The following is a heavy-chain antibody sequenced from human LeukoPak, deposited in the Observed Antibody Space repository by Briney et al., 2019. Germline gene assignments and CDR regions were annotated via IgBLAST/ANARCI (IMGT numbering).Heavy chain of an antibody. V-gene: IGHV4-59*11. CDR3: ARGRWAGDY. J-gene: IGHJ4*02. CDR2: IYYSGST. Sequence: SETLSLTCTVSGGSISSHYWSWIRQPPGKGLGWIGYIYYSGSTNYNPSLKSRVTISVDTSKNQFSLKLSSVTAADTAVYYCARGRWAGDYWGQGTLVTVSS. D-gene: IGHD1-26*01. CDR1: GGSISSHY.